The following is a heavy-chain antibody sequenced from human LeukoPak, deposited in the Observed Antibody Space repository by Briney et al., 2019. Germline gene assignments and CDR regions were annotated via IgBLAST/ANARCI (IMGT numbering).Heavy chain of an antibody. J-gene: IGHJ4*02. CDR1: GYTFTSYY. Sequence: GASVTVSCKASGYTFTSYYMHWVRQAPGQGLEWMGIINPSGGSTSYAQKFQGRVTMTRDTSTSTVYMELSSLRSEDTAVYYCAGGGAGYYYDSSGYEFWGQGTLVTVSS. CDR3: AGGGAGYYYDSSGYEF. CDR2: INPSGGST. V-gene: IGHV1-46*01. D-gene: IGHD3-22*01.